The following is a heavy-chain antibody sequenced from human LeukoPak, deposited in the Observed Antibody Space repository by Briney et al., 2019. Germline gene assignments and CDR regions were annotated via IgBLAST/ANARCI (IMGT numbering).Heavy chain of an antibody. CDR3: ARQGGAYFDY. J-gene: IGHJ4*02. V-gene: IGHV3-21*06. Sequence: GGSLRLSCAASGFTFSTYAMSWVRQAPGKGLEWVSSISSSSSYIYYADSVKGRFTISRDNAKNSLFLQMNDLRAEDTAVYYCARQGGAYFDYWGQGTLVTVSS. CDR1: GFTFSTYA. CDR2: ISSSSSYI.